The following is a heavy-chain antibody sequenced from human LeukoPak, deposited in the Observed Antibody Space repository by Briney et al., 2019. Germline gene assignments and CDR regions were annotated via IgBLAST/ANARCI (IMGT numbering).Heavy chain of an antibody. J-gene: IGHJ4*02. CDR1: GYTFTSYG. CDR2: ISAYNGNT. V-gene: IGHV1-18*01. CDR3: ARVVPAAISLDY. D-gene: IGHD2-2*02. Sequence: ASVKVSCKASGYTFTSYGISWVRQAPGQGLEWMGWISAYNGNTNYAQKLQGRVTMTTGTSTSTAYMELRSLRSDDTAVYYCARVVPAAISLDYWGQGTLVTVSS.